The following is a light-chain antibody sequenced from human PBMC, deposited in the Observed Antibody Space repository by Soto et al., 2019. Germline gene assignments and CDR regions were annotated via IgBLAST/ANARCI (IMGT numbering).Light chain of an antibody. V-gene: IGLV2-14*03. CDR2: DVS. J-gene: IGLJ1*01. CDR3: SSYASSSTLDV. CDR1: SSDVGDYNY. Sequence: QSALTQPASVSGSPGQSITISCTGTSSDVGDYNYVSWVQQHPGKAPKLMIYDVSNRPSGVSNRCSGSKSGNTASLTISGLQAEDEADYYCSSYASSSTLDVFGTGTKLTVL.